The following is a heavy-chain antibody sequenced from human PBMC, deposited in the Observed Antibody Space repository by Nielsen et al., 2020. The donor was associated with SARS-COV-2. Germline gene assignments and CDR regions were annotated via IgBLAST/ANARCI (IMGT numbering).Heavy chain of an antibody. D-gene: IGHD6-19*01. CDR2: INAGNGNT. V-gene: IGHV1-3*01. CDR1: GYTFTSYA. Sequence: ASVKVSCKASGYTFTSYAMHWVRQAPGQRLEWMGWINAGNGNTKYSQKFQGRVTITGDTSASTAYMELRSLRSDDTAVYYCARTASSGWLGVDYWGQGTLVTVSS. CDR3: ARTASSGWLGVDY. J-gene: IGHJ4*02.